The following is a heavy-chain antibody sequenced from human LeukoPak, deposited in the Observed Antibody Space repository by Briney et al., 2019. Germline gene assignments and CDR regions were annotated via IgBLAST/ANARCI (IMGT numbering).Heavy chain of an antibody. V-gene: IGHV3-21*01. CDR2: ISSSSSYI. Sequence: GGSLRLSCAASGFTFSSYSMNWVRQAPGKGLEWVSSISSSSSYIYYADSVKGRFTISRDDAKNSLYLQMNSLRAEDTAVYYCARVSREIVVVDAFDYWGQGTRVTVSS. CDR1: GFTFSSYS. J-gene: IGHJ4*02. D-gene: IGHD3-22*01. CDR3: ARVSREIVVVDAFDY.